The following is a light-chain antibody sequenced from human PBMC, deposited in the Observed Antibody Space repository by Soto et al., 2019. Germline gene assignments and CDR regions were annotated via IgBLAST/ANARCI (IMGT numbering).Light chain of an antibody. Sequence: DTQLTQSPSFLSASVGDRVTIACRASQDVSRSVGWYQQKPGTAPKLLISAASTLNSGVPSRFSGSGSGTDFTLTISSLQHEDFGTYYCQQLWTYHLTLGGGTKVDIK. CDR1: QDVSRS. CDR3: QQLWTYHLT. V-gene: IGKV1-9*01. CDR2: AAS. J-gene: IGKJ4*01.